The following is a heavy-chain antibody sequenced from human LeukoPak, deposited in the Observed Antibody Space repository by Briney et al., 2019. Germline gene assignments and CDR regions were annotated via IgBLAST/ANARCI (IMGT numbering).Heavy chain of an antibody. CDR2: INPNSGGT. Sequence: ASVKVSCKASGYTFTVYYTHWVRQAPGQGLEWMGWINPNSGGTNYAQKFQGRVTMTRDTSISSAYMELSRLRSDDTALYYCARVLGGFSYFEYWGQGTLVTVSS. CDR1: GYTFTVYY. J-gene: IGHJ4*02. CDR3: ARVLGGFSYFEY. D-gene: IGHD5-12*01. V-gene: IGHV1-2*02.